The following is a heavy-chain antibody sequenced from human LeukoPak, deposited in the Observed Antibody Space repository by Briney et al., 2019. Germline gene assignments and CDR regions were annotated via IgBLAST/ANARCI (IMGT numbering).Heavy chain of an antibody. CDR3: ARHFRPVQLRGLNWFDP. V-gene: IGHV4-59*08. Sequence: SDTLSLPCTVSGGSICSHYGRWLRQSPGVGLECIGYIYCSGSTNYNPSLQSRVTISVDTSKKQFSLKLSSVTAADTAVYYCARHFRPVQLRGLNWFDPWGQGTLVTVSS. D-gene: IGHD4-17*01. CDR1: GGSICSHY. CDR2: IYCSGST. J-gene: IGHJ5*02.